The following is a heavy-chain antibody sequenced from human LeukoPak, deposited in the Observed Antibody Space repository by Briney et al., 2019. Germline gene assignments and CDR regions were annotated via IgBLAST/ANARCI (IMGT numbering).Heavy chain of an antibody. Sequence: PGGSLILSCEASGFIFQDFGMSWVRHAPGEGLEWFAGLNWNGGITDYADSGKGRFTISRDNAKNSLYLEMHSLRAEDTALYYCARDGGYCSSSTCYTLDYWGQGVLVTVSS. V-gene: IGHV3-20*04. D-gene: IGHD2-2*02. CDR2: LNWNGGIT. J-gene: IGHJ4*02. CDR1: GFIFQDFG. CDR3: ARDGGYCSSSTCYTLDY.